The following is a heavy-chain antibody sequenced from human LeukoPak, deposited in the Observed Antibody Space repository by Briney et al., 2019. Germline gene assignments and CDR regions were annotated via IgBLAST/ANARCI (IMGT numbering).Heavy chain of an antibody. CDR2: IIPIFGIA. Sequence: ASVKVSCKASGYTFTSYDINWVRQAPGQGLEWMGGIIPIFGIAKYAQKFQGRVTITSDESTSTAYMELSSLRSEDTAVYYCGRDFAGGSPRDYYYYMDVWGKGTTVTVSS. CDR3: GRDFAGGSPRDYYYYMDV. J-gene: IGHJ6*03. D-gene: IGHD2-15*01. V-gene: IGHV1-69*13. CDR1: GYTFTSYD.